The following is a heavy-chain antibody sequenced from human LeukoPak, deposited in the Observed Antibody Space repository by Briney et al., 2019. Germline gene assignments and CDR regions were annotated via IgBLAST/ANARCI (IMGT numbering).Heavy chain of an antibody. J-gene: IGHJ4*02. V-gene: IGHV1-2*02. Sequence: GASVKVSCKASGYTFTDYYIHWVRQAPGQGLEWMGYVNPNSGDSNSAQKFQGRVAMTGDTSISTAYMELSSLRSDDTAVYYCARQVVVVTAAYFYFEYWGQGTLVTVSS. D-gene: IGHD2-21*02. CDR3: ARQVVVVTAAYFYFEY. CDR2: VNPNSGDS. CDR1: GYTFTDYY.